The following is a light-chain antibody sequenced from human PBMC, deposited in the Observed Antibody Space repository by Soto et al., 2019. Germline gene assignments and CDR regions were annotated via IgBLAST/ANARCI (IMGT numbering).Light chain of an antibody. CDR1: SSDIGAYIY. CDR2: EVS. CDR3: SSYAGSNNFV. V-gene: IGLV2-8*01. J-gene: IGLJ1*01. Sequence: QSVLTQPPAASGSLGQSLTISCTGTSSDIGAYIYVSWYQQHPGKAPKNIISEVSRRPSGVPERFSGSKSGNTASLTVSGLQADDEGHYYCSSYAGSNNFVFGTGTKVTDL.